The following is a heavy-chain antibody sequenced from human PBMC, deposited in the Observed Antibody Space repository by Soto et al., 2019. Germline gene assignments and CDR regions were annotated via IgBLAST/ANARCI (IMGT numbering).Heavy chain of an antibody. D-gene: IGHD2-2*01. Sequence: SSATLSITCTVSGGSIRNVDWSWIRQPPGKGLEWIGFIFHIFNAKYNPSLKSRVTISVDTSKNQFSLSLDSVTAADTAVYFCARAHAPTLPFDYWGQGTLVTVSS. J-gene: IGHJ4*01. CDR3: ARAHAPTLPFDY. V-gene: IGHV4-59*01. CDR1: GGSIRNVD. CDR2: IFHIFNA.